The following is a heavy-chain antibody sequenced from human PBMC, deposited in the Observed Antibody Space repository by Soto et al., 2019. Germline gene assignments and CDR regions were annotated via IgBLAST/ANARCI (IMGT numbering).Heavy chain of an antibody. J-gene: IGHJ3*01. Sequence: VQLLESGGDLVQPGGSLRLSCVASGFILNNYAMSWVRQAPGKGLEWVSTIGGTDGDSDGVPWYEDSVKGRFTISRDSSANTLFLHTDNLRAEDSAISYCVNRGRSWGAFDFWGQATKVVISS. D-gene: IGHD2-15*01. CDR1: GFILNNYA. CDR3: VNRGRSWGAFDF. CDR2: IGGTDGDSDGVP. V-gene: IGHV3-23*01.